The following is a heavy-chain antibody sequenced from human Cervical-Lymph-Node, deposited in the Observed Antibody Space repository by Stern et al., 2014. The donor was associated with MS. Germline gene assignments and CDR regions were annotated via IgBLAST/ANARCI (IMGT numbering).Heavy chain of an antibody. CDR3: AKVAWELLGAFDI. V-gene: IGHV1-2*02. CDR1: GYTFIAYY. Sequence: VQLVESGAEVKKPGASVTVSCKASGYTFIAYYIHWVRQAPGQGFEWLGWINPSTGATNYGQKFQGRVTMTRDTSINTAYVELRRLRSDDTAVYFCAKVAWELLGAFDIWGQGTLITVSS. CDR2: INPSTGAT. J-gene: IGHJ3*02. D-gene: IGHD2-15*01.